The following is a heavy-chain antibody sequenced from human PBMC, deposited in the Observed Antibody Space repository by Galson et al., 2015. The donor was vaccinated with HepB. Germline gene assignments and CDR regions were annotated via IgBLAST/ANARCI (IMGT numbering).Heavy chain of an antibody. V-gene: IGHV3-7*01. J-gene: IGHJ6*02. CDR3: ARDESSGVRFVEWKRDYYYYGMDV. Sequence: SLRLSCAASGFTFSSYWMSWVRQAPGKGLEWVANIKQDGSEKYYVDSVKGRFTISRDNAKNSLHLQMNSLRAEDTAVYYCARDESSGVRFVEWKRDYYYYGMDVWGQGTTVTVSS. CDR1: GFTFSSYW. CDR2: IKQDGSEK. D-gene: IGHD3-3*01.